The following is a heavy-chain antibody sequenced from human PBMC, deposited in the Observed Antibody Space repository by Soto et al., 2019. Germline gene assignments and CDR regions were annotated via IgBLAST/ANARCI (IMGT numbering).Heavy chain of an antibody. D-gene: IGHD4-17*01. J-gene: IGHJ3*02. CDR2: IYPGDSDT. CDR1: GYSFTSYW. V-gene: IGHV5-51*01. CDR3: ARPANDYGDYEGAFDI. Sequence: GESLKISCTGSGYSFTSYWIGWVRQMPGKGLEWMGIIYPGDSDTRYSPSFQGQVTISADKSISTAYLQWSSLKASDTAMYYCARPANDYGDYEGAFDIWGQGTMVTVSS.